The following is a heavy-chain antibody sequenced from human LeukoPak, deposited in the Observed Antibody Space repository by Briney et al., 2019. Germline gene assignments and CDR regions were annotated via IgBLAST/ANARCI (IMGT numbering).Heavy chain of an antibody. Sequence: GGSLRLSCAASGFTFSSYAMSWVRQAPGKGLEWVSAISGSGGSTYYADSVKGRFTISRDNSKNTPYLQMNSLRAEDTAVYYCAKTVGYCSSTSCSTYYYYYGMDVWGQGTTVTVSS. J-gene: IGHJ6*02. D-gene: IGHD2-2*01. CDR1: GFTFSSYA. V-gene: IGHV3-23*01. CDR2: ISGSGGST. CDR3: AKTVGYCSSTSCSTYYYYYGMDV.